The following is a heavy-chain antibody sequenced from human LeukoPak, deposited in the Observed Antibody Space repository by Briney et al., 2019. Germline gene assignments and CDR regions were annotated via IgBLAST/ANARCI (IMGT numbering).Heavy chain of an antibody. CDR1: GFIFSSYG. J-gene: IGHJ4*02. CDR2: MSYDGSEK. Sequence: PGGSLRLSCAASGFIFSSYGMHWVRQAPGKELEWVAVMSYDGSEKYYADSVKGRFTISRDNSKNTLYLQSNSLRAEDTAVYYCAKDATWIQHFDYWGQGTLVIVSS. D-gene: IGHD5-18*01. V-gene: IGHV3-30*18. CDR3: AKDATWIQHFDY.